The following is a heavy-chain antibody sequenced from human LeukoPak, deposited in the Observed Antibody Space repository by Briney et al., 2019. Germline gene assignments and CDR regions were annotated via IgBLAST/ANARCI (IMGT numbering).Heavy chain of an antibody. D-gene: IGHD6-19*01. V-gene: IGHV3-48*01. Sequence: GGSLRLSCAASGFTFSSYWMSWVRQAPGKGLEWVAYISSSGFTIYYADSVKGRFTISRDDAKNSLFLRMNSLRAEDTAVYYCARVSGSGRFDSWGQETLVTVSS. J-gene: IGHJ4*01. CDR2: ISSSGFTI. CDR3: ARVSGSGRFDS. CDR1: GFTFSSYW.